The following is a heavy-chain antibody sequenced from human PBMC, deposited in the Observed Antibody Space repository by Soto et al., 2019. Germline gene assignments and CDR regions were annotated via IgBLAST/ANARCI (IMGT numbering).Heavy chain of an antibody. Sequence: ASVKVSCKVSGYTFTSYAMHWVRQAPGQRLEWMGWINAGNGNTKYSQKFQGRVTITRDTSASTAYMELSSLRSEDTAVYYCASYQADILTGDYYYYGMDVWGQGTTVTVSS. J-gene: IGHJ6*02. CDR2: INAGNGNT. CDR3: ASYQADILTGDYYYYGMDV. CDR1: GYTFTSYA. V-gene: IGHV1-3*01. D-gene: IGHD3-9*01.